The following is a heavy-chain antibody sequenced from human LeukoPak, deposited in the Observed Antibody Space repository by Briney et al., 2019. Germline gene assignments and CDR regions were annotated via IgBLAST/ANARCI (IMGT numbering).Heavy chain of an antibody. CDR2: IHYSGST. Sequence: SETLSLTCTVSGGSISSSSYYRGWIRQPPGKGLEWIGNIHYSGSTYYNPSLKSRVTISVDTSKNQFSLKLSSVTAADTAVYYCARYTAMVNDAFDIWGQGTMVTVSS. J-gene: IGHJ3*02. CDR1: GGSISSSSYY. CDR3: ARYTAMVNDAFDI. V-gene: IGHV4-39*01. D-gene: IGHD5-18*01.